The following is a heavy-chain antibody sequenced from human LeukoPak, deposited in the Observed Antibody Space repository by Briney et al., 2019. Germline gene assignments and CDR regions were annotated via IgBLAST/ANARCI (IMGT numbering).Heavy chain of an antibody. J-gene: IGHJ6*03. D-gene: IGHD3-10*01. CDR3: GRDALVGFLSYYYIDI. V-gene: IGHV4-59*11. CDR1: DGPIRSHY. Sequence: SDTLSLTCTVSDGPIRSHYWTWIRQSPIKGLEWIGDISNSGSTKYNPSLRSRVTISIDTSRSQFSLRLSSVTAADTAVYYCGRDALVGFLSYYYIDIWGKGITVTVSS. CDR2: ISNSGST.